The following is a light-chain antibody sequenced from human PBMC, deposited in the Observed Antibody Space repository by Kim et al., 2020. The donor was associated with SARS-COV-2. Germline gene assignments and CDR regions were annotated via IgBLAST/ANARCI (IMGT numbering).Light chain of an antibody. J-gene: IGLJ3*02. CDR3: QAWDGTTAV. V-gene: IGLV3-1*01. CDR1: FRLGDEF. Sequence: VSPGQTASITCSGHFRLGDEFVCWYQQKPGQSHALVIYQNNKRPSGTPERFSGSLSGNTATLTIGGTQGLDEADYFCQAWDGTTAVFGGGTQLTVL. CDR2: QNN.